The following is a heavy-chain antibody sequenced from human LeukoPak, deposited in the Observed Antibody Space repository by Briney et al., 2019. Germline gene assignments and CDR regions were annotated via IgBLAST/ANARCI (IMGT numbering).Heavy chain of an antibody. J-gene: IGHJ3*02. CDR2: ISAYNGNT. V-gene: IGHV1-18*01. Sequence: EASVKVSCKASGYTFTSYGISWVRQAPGQGLEWMGWISAYNGNTNYAQKLQGRVTITADESTSTAYMELSSLRSEDTAVYFCARDRCSSTSCYSAFDIWGQGTMVIVSS. CDR1: GYTFTSYG. D-gene: IGHD2-2*02. CDR3: ARDRCSSTSCYSAFDI.